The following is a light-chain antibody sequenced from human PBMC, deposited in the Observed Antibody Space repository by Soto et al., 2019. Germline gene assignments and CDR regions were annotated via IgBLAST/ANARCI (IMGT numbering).Light chain of an antibody. V-gene: IGKV3-20*01. CDR1: QSVSSNY. Sequence: EIVLTQSPGTLSLSPGERATLSCRASQSVSSNYLAWYQQKAGQAPRLLIYGASSRATGIPDRFSGSGSGTDFTLTISRLESEDFAVYFCQQFGNSQWTFGQGTKVEIK. CDR3: QQFGNSQWT. J-gene: IGKJ1*01. CDR2: GAS.